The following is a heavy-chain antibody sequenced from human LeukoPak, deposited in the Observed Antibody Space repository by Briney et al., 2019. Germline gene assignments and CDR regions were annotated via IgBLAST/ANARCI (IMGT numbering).Heavy chain of an antibody. J-gene: IGHJ4*02. V-gene: IGHV4-59*01. CDR2: IYYSGST. D-gene: IGHD5-18*01. CDR1: GGSISSYY. Sequence: PETLSLTSTVSGGSISSYYWSWIRQPPGKGLEWIGYIYYSGSTNYNPSLKSRVTISVDTSKNQFSLKLSSVTAADTAVYYCARGRYSDFDYWGQGTLVTVSS. CDR3: ARGRYSDFDY.